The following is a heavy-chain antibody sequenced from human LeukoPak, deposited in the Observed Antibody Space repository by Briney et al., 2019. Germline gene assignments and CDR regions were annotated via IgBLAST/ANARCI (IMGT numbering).Heavy chain of an antibody. D-gene: IGHD3-3*01. CDR2: IYYSGST. CDR3: ARDQWDYDFWSGYRY. Sequence: SETLSLTCTVSGGSISSYYWSWIRQPPGKGLEWIGYIYYSGSTNYNPSHKSRVTISVDTSKNQFSLKLSSVTAADTAVYYCARDQWDYDFWSGYRYWGQGTLVTVSS. CDR1: GGSISSYY. J-gene: IGHJ4*02. V-gene: IGHV4-59*01.